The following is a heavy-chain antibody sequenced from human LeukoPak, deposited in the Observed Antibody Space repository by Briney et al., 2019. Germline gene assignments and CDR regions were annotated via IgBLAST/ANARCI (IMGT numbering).Heavy chain of an antibody. CDR1: GGTFSSYA. CDR3: ARDRYCSGGSCYPYYYYYGMDV. CDR2: IIPILGIA. D-gene: IGHD2-15*01. Sequence: GASVKVSCKASGGTFSSYAISWVRQAPGQGLEWMGRIIPILGIANYAQKFHGRVTITADKSTSTAYMELSSLRSEDTAVYYCARDRYCSGGSCYPYYYYYGMDVWGQGTTVTVSS. J-gene: IGHJ6*02. V-gene: IGHV1-69*04.